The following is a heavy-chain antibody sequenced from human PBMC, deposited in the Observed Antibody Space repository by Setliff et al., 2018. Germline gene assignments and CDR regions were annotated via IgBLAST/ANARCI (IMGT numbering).Heavy chain of an antibody. CDR2: ISRSSTYI. CDR1: GFTFSTHS. Sequence: GESLKISCAASGFTFSTHSMNWVRQAPGKGLEWVSSISRSSTYIYYADSMKGRFTISRDNAKNSLYLQMNSLRAEDTAVYYCASAGHSGSWFPFDAFHIWGQGTMVTISS. J-gene: IGHJ3*02. D-gene: IGHD6-13*01. V-gene: IGHV3-21*01. CDR3: ASAGHSGSWFPFDAFHI.